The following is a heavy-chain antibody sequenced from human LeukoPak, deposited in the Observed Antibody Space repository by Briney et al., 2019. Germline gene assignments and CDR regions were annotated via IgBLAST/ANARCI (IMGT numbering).Heavy chain of an antibody. CDR2: VHYTGTT. Sequence: SETLSLTCTVSGGSINSGDYYWSWIRQPPGKGLEWIGYVHYTGTTSYNPSLKSRATISVDTPKNQFSLKLSSVTAADTAVYYCARDKGSDAFDIWGQGTMVTVSS. V-gene: IGHV4-30-4*02. J-gene: IGHJ3*02. CDR1: GGSINSGDYY. CDR3: ARDKGSDAFDI.